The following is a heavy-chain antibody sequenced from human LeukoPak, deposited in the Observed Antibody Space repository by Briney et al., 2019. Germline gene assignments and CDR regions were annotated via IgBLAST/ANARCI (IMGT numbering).Heavy chain of an antibody. Sequence: PSETLSLTXTVSGGSISSGSYYWSWIRQPAGTGLEWVGRIYTSGSTNYNPSHKSRVTISVDTSKNPFSLKLSSVTAADTAVYYCARTYDTTRRDYWGQGTLVTVSS. J-gene: IGHJ4*02. D-gene: IGHD3-22*01. V-gene: IGHV4-61*02. CDR1: GGSISSGSYY. CDR3: ARTYDTTRRDY. CDR2: IYTSGST.